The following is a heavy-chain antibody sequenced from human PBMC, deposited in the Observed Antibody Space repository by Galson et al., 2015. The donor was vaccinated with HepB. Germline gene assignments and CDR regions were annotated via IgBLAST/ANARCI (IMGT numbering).Heavy chain of an antibody. J-gene: IGHJ4*02. CDR3: ARGRSSGWSFDY. CDR1: GYTFTKFG. CDR2: ISGYSGHT. Sequence: SVKVSCKASGYTFTKFGISWVRQAPGQGLEWMAWISGYSGHTNYPQKFQGRVTVTADTSTTTVYMVLRSLRSDDTAVYYCARGRSSGWSFDYWGQGTVVTGSS. V-gene: IGHV1-18*01. D-gene: IGHD6-19*01.